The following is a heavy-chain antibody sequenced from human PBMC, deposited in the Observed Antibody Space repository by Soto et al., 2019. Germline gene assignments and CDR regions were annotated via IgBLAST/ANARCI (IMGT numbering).Heavy chain of an antibody. CDR1: GYSFTSYW. Sequence: PGESLKISCKGSGYSFTSYWIAWVRQMPGKGLEWMGIIYPGDSDTRYSPSFQGQVTISADKSIDSAYLQWSSLKASDTAMYYCARMSGSGQQLSKNYYYSYGMDVWGQGTTVTVSS. D-gene: IGHD6-13*01. J-gene: IGHJ6*02. V-gene: IGHV5-51*01. CDR2: IYPGDSDT. CDR3: ARMSGSGQQLSKNYYYSYGMDV.